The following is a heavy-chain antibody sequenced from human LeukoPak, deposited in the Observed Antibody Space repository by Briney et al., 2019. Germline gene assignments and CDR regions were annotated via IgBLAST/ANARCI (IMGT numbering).Heavy chain of an antibody. D-gene: IGHD6-13*01. CDR1: GYTFTSYG. Sequence: GASVKVSCKASGYTFTSYGISWVRQAPGQGLEWMGWISAYNGNTSYAQKLQGRVTMTTDTSTSTAYMELRSLRSDDTAVYYCARDSSSSWPSDAFDIWGQGTMVTVSP. CDR2: ISAYNGNT. J-gene: IGHJ3*02. V-gene: IGHV1-18*01. CDR3: ARDSSSSWPSDAFDI.